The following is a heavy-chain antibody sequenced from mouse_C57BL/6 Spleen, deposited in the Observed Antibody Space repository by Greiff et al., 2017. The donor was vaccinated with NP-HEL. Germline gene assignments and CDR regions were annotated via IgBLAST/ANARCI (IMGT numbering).Heavy chain of an antibody. J-gene: IGHJ4*01. D-gene: IGHD1-1*02. CDR1: GFTFSGFW. V-gene: IGHV11-1*01. Sequence: EVQVVESGEGLVPPGGSRGLSCEGSGFTFSGFWMSWVRQTPGKTLEWIGDINSDGSAINYAPSIKDRFTIFRDNDKSTLYLQMSNVRSEDTATYFGMRYTGGYYEGDYAMDYWGQGTSVTVSS. CDR3: MRYTGGYYEGDYAMDY. CDR2: INSDGSAI.